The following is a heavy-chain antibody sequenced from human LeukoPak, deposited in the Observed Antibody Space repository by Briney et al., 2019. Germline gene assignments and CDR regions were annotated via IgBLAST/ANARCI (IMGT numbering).Heavy chain of an antibody. J-gene: IGHJ4*02. V-gene: IGHV3-48*02. CDR3: ARDPLTDY. D-gene: IGHD1-14*01. CDR2: ISSSSSTI. Sequence: GGSLRLSCAASGFLFSSYTMNWVRQAPGKGLEWVSYISSSSSTIYYADSVKGRFTISRDNAENSLYLQMNSLRDDDTAVYYCARDPLTDYWGQGTLVTVSS. CDR1: GFLFSSYT.